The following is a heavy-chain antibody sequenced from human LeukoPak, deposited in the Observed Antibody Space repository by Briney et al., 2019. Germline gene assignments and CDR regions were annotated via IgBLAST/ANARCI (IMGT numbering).Heavy chain of an antibody. Sequence: GGSLRLSCAASGFTFSSSAMSWVRQAPGKGLEWVSAIGNNGGYTYYADSVQGRFTISRDNSKSTLCLQMNSLRAEDTAVYYCARWSTVNDAFDIWGQGTMVTVSS. CDR1: GFTFSSSA. J-gene: IGHJ3*02. CDR3: ARWSTVNDAFDI. V-gene: IGHV3-23*01. D-gene: IGHD4-17*01. CDR2: IGNNGGYT.